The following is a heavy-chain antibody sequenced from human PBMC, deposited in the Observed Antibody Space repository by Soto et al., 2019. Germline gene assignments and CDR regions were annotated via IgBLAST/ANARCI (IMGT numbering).Heavy chain of an antibody. D-gene: IGHD6-13*01. CDR2: IMPGSSHI. Sequence: GGSLRLSCAASGFTFSSYWMSWVRQAPGKGLEWVSYIMPGSSHIFYADSVKGRFTISRDNSKNTLYLQMNSLRAEDTAVYYCAYSSTPFDYWGQGTLVTVSS. CDR3: AYSSTPFDY. J-gene: IGHJ4*02. CDR1: GFTFSSYW. V-gene: IGHV3-48*01.